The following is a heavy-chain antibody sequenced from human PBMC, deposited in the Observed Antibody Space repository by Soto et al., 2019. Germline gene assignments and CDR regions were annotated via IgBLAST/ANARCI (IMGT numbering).Heavy chain of an antibody. D-gene: IGHD3-10*01. V-gene: IGHV1-69*05. CDR3: AREREVLLWFGESPDYYYYGMDV. Sequence: SVKVSCKASGGTFSSYAISWVRQAPGQGLEWMGGIIPIFGTANYAQKFQGRVTITTDTSTSTAYMELRSLRSDDTAVYYCAREREVLLWFGESPDYYYYGMDVWGQGTTVTVSS. J-gene: IGHJ6*02. CDR2: IIPIFGTA. CDR1: GGTFSSYA.